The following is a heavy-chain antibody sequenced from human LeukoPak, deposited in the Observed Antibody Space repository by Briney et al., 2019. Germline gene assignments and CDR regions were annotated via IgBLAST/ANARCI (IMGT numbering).Heavy chain of an antibody. CDR3: ARGLVVAAALNY. Sequence: SETLSLTCAVYGGSFSGYYWSWIRQPPGKGLEWIGEINHSGSTNYNPSLKSRVTISVDTSKNQFSLKLSSVTAADTAVYYCARGLVVAAALNYWGQGTPVTVSS. D-gene: IGHD2-15*01. J-gene: IGHJ4*02. V-gene: IGHV4-34*01. CDR2: INHSGST. CDR1: GGSFSGYY.